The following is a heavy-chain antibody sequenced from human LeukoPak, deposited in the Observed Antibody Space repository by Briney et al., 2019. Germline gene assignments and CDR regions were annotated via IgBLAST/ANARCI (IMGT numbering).Heavy chain of an antibody. Sequence: ASVKVSCKASGYTFTGYYMRWVRQAPGQGLEWMGWINPNSGGTNYAQKFQGRVTMTRDTSISTAYMELSRLRSDDTAVYYCARDSLDCSGGSCYWFDPWGQGTLVTVSS. D-gene: IGHD2-15*01. CDR2: INPNSGGT. CDR1: GYTFTGYY. V-gene: IGHV1-2*02. J-gene: IGHJ5*02. CDR3: ARDSLDCSGGSCYWFDP.